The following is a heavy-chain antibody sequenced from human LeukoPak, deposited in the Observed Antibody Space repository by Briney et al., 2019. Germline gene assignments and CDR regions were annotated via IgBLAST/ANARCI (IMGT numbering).Heavy chain of an antibody. CDR2: INHSGGT. CDR3: ARETYYDFWSGYYSPYYYYMDV. D-gene: IGHD3-3*01. Sequence: PSETLSLTCAVYGGSFSGYYWSWIRQPPGKGLEWIGEINHSGGTNYNPSLKSRVTISVDTSKDQFSLKLSSVTAADTAVYYCARETYYDFWSGYYSPYYYYMDVWGKGTTVTVSS. CDR1: GGSFSGYY. J-gene: IGHJ6*03. V-gene: IGHV4-34*01.